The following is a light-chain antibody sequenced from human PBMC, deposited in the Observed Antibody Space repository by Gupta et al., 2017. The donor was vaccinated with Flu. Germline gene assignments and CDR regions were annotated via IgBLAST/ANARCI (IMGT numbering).Light chain of an antibody. CDR1: SIDVGGYNY. Sequence: SIDVGGYNYVSWYQQHPGKAPKLIIYEVSNRPSGISYRFSGSKSGNTASLTISGLQGGDEADYYCSSYTSATALWLFGGGTKLTVL. CDR2: EVS. CDR3: SSYTSATALWL. V-gene: IGLV2-14*01. J-gene: IGLJ3*02.